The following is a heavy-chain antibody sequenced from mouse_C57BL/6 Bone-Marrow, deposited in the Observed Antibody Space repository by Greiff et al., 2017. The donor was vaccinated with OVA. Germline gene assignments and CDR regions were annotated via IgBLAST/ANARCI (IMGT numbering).Heavy chain of an antibody. Sequence: EVKLMESGPVLVKPGASVKMSCKASGYTFTDYYMNWVKQSHGKSLEWIGVINPYNGGTSYNQKFKGKATLTVDKSSSTAYMELNSLTSEDSAVYYCAREETAQAKVAYWGQGTLVTVSA. CDR3: AREETAQAKVAY. V-gene: IGHV1-19*01. CDR1: GYTFTDYY. D-gene: IGHD3-2*02. CDR2: INPYNGGT. J-gene: IGHJ3*01.